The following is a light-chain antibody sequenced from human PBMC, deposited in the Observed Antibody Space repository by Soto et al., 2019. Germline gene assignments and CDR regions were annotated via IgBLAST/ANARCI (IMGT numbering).Light chain of an antibody. CDR3: QQYGSSLWT. V-gene: IGKV3-20*01. J-gene: IGKJ1*01. CDR2: GAS. CDR1: QTVSRH. Sequence: EIVMTQSPGTLSVSPGERATLSCRASQTVSRHLAWHQQKPGQAPRLLIYGASSRATGIPDRFSGSGSGTDFTLTISRLEPEDFAVYYCQQYGSSLWTFGQGTKVDIK.